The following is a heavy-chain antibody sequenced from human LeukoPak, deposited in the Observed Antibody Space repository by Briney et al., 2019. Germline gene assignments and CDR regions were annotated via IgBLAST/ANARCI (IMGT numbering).Heavy chain of an antibody. CDR2: INHSGST. V-gene: IGHV4-34*01. J-gene: IGHJ4*02. CDR1: GGSFTTYY. D-gene: IGHD6-19*01. CDR3: ARASGQQWLALPYYFDF. Sequence: KPSETLSLTCAVYGGSFTTYYWGWIRQPPGKGLEWIGEINHSGSTNYNPSLKSRVTMSVDTSKNHFSLNLTSVTASDTAVYYCARASGQQWLALPYYFDFWGQGTLVTVSS.